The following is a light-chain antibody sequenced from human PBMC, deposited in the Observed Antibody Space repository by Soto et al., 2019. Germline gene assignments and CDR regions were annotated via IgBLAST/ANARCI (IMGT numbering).Light chain of an antibody. CDR1: SSDVGYYNY. Sequence: QSALTQPASVSGSPGQSITISCTGASSDVGYYNYVSWYQQHPGKAPKLLIYDVSNRPSGVSNRFIGSKTGNTASLTVSGLQAEDEADYFCSSYTSSSTPRVFGTGTKHRP. CDR3: SSYTSSSTPRV. J-gene: IGLJ1*01. V-gene: IGLV2-14*01. CDR2: DVS.